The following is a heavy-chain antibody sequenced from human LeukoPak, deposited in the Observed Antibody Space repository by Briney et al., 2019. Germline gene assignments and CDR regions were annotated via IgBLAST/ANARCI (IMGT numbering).Heavy chain of an antibody. CDR3: ARVGSGYSYGAFDY. CDR2: IYYSGST. V-gene: IGHV4-39*07. CDR1: GGSVNSYY. D-gene: IGHD5-18*01. Sequence: SETLSLTCTVSGGSVNSYYWGWLRQPPGMGLEWLGIIYYSGSTYYDPSLKSRVTISVDTSKNQFSLKLNSVTAADTAVYYCARVGSGYSYGAFDYWGQGTLVTVSS. J-gene: IGHJ4*02.